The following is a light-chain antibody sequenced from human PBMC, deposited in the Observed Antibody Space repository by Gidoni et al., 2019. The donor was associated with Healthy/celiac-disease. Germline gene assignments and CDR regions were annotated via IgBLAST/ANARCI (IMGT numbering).Light chain of an antibody. CDR2: RDS. CDR1: NIGSKN. Sequence: SYELTQPLSVSVALGQTARITCGGNNIGSKNVHWYQQKPGQAPVLVIYRDSNRPSGIPARFSGSNSGSTATLTISRAQAGDAADYYCQVWDSSTYVFGTGTKVTVL. CDR3: QVWDSSTYV. J-gene: IGLJ1*01. V-gene: IGLV3-9*01.